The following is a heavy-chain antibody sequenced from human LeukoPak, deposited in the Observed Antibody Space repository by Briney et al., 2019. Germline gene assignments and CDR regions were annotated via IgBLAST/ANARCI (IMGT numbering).Heavy chain of an antibody. D-gene: IGHD2-8*02. Sequence: SETLSLTCTVSGGSISGSNHYWGWIRQPPGKGLEWIGTIYYSGTTYYNPSLKSRVTVSVDTSKNQFSLKLSSVTAADTAVYYCAAHARVLSRLDYWGQGTLVTASS. CDR1: GGSISGSNHY. J-gene: IGHJ4*02. CDR2: IYYSGTT. CDR3: AAHARVLSRLDY. V-gene: IGHV4-39*01.